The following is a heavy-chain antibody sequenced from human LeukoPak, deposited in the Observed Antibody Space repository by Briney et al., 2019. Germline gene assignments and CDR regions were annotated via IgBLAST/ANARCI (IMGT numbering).Heavy chain of an antibody. CDR1: GGTFSSYA. D-gene: IGHD1-26*01. CDR2: IIPIFGTA. CDR3: ARVSLGSYGSQHYYYYGMDV. V-gene: IGHV1-69*13. J-gene: IGHJ6*02. Sequence: SVKVSCKASGGTFSSYAISWARQAPGQGLEWMGGIIPIFGTANYAQKFQGRVTITADESTSTAYMELSSLRSEDTAVYYCARVSLGSYGSQHYYYYGMDVWGQGTTVTVSS.